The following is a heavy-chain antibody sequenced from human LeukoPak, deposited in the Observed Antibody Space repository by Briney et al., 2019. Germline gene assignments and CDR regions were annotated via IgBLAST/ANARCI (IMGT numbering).Heavy chain of an antibody. Sequence: SETLSLTCAVSDDSFSSHYWTWIRQPPGKGLEWIWYLSYIGSTSYKPSLKSRVTISIDTSKNKFPLNLNSVTAADTAVYYCARDLVTVTKGFDIWGQGTMVSASS. J-gene: IGHJ3*02. CDR3: ARDLVTVTKGFDI. CDR2: LSYIGST. CDR1: DDSFSSHY. V-gene: IGHV4-59*11. D-gene: IGHD4-17*01.